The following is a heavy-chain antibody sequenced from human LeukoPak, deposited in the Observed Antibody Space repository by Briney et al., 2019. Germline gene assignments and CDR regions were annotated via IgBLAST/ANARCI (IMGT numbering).Heavy chain of an antibody. J-gene: IGHJ6*03. CDR2: IYYSGST. D-gene: IGHD1-26*01. CDR1: GGSISSYY. CDR3: ARGITGSRYYYYMDV. Sequence: SETLSLTCTVSGGSISSYYWSWIRQPPGKGLEWIGYIYYSGSTNYNPSLKSRVTISVDTSKNQFSLKLSSVTAADTAVYYCARGITGSRYYYYMDVWGKGTTVTISS. V-gene: IGHV4-59*01.